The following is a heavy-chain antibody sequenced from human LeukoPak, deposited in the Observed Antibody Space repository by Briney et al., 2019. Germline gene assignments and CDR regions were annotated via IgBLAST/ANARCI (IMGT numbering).Heavy chain of an antibody. D-gene: IGHD2-2*01. CDR3: ARRSSRGPHHYYMDV. Sequence: GESLKISCKGSGYSFTSYWIGWVRQMPGKGLEWMGIIYPGDSDTRYSPSFQGQVTISADKSISTAYLQWSSLKASDTAMYYCARRSSRGPHHYYMDVWGKGTTVTVSS. CDR2: IYPGDSDT. J-gene: IGHJ6*03. V-gene: IGHV5-51*01. CDR1: GYSFTSYW.